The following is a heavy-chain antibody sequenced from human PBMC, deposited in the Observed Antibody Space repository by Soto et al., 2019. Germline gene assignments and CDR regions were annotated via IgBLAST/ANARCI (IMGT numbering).Heavy chain of an antibody. Sequence: QVQLVESGGGVVQPGRSLRLSCAASGFTFSSYAMHWVRQAPGKGLEWVAVISYDGSNKYYADSVKGRFTISRDNSKNTLYLQMNSLRAEDTAVYYCARANYGSGSYGYFDYWGQGNLVTVSS. CDR2: ISYDGSNK. V-gene: IGHV3-30-3*01. CDR1: GFTFSSYA. D-gene: IGHD3-10*01. CDR3: ARANYGSGSYGYFDY. J-gene: IGHJ4*02.